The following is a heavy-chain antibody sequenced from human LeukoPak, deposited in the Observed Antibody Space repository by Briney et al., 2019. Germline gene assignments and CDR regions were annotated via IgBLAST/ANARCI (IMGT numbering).Heavy chain of an antibody. V-gene: IGHV3-7*01. J-gene: IGHJ3*02. D-gene: IGHD3-3*01. CDR2: IKQDGSEK. CDR3: ARDLFLEWPPGGAFDI. Sequence: PGGSLRLSCAASGFTFSRYWMSWVRQAPGKGLEWVANIKQDGSEKYYVDSVKGRFTISRDNAKNSLYLQMNSLRAEDTAVYYCARDLFLEWPPGGAFDIWGQGTMATVSS. CDR1: GFTFSRYW.